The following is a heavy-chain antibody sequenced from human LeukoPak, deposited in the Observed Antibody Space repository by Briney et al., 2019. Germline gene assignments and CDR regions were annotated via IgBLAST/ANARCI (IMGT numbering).Heavy chain of an antibody. CDR3: ARQAAAAGKDAFDI. Sequence: SETLSLTCTVSGGSISSSSYYWGWIRQPPGKGLEWIGSIYYSGSTYYNPSLKSRVTRSVDTSKNQLSLKLSSVTAADTAVYYCARQAAAAGKDAFDIWGQGTMVTVSS. CDR2: IYYSGST. CDR1: GGSISSSSYY. J-gene: IGHJ3*02. V-gene: IGHV4-39*01. D-gene: IGHD6-13*01.